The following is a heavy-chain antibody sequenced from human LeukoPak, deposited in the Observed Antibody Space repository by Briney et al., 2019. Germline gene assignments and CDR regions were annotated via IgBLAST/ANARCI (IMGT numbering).Heavy chain of an antibody. Sequence: GGSLRLSCAASGFTFSDYYMSWIRQAPGKGLEWLSYISSSSSTIYYADSVKGRFTISRDNAKNSLYLQMNSLRAEDTAVYYCAKDQPLMGFGESLIDYWGQGTLVTVSS. CDR3: AKDQPLMGFGESLIDY. J-gene: IGHJ4*02. CDR2: ISSSSSTI. D-gene: IGHD3-10*01. V-gene: IGHV3-11*04. CDR1: GFTFSDYY.